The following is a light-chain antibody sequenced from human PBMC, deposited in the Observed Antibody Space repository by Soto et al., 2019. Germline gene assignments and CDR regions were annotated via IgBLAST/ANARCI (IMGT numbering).Light chain of an antibody. CDR2: EVS. Sequence: QSVLTQPPSASGSPGQSVTISCTGTSSDVGGYNYVSWYQQHPGKAPKLMIYEVSKRPSGVPDRFSGSKSGNTASLTVSGLQAEDEADYYCISYAGSNLLYVFGTGPSSPS. J-gene: IGLJ1*01. V-gene: IGLV2-8*01. CDR1: SSDVGGYNY. CDR3: ISYAGSNLLYV.